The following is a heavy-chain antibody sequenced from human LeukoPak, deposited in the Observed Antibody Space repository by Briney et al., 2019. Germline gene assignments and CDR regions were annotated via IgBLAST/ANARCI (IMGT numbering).Heavy chain of an antibody. CDR2: IRYDGSNK. V-gene: IGHV3-30*02. CDR1: GFTFSSYG. Sequence: GGSLRLSCAASGFTFSSYGMHWVRQAPGKGLEWVAFIRYDGSNKYYADSVKGRFTISRDNSKNTLYLQMNSLRAEDTAVYYCAKDEIVAAAVDYWGQGTLVTVSS. D-gene: IGHD6-13*01. J-gene: IGHJ4*02. CDR3: AKDEIVAAAVDY.